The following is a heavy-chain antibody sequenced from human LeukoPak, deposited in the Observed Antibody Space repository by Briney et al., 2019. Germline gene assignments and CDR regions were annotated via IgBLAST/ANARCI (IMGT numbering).Heavy chain of an antibody. J-gene: IGHJ4*02. D-gene: IGHD4-17*01. CDR3: ARTIGDYVPYFDY. V-gene: IGHV4-39*01. CDR2: IYYRGTT. CDR1: GGSISSRSYY. Sequence: SETLSLTCTVSGGSISSRSYYWGWLRQPPGKGLEWNGSIYYRGTTYYSPHLKSRVTISVDTSKKQFSLRLSSVTAADTAVYYCARTIGDYVPYFDYWGQGTLVTVSS.